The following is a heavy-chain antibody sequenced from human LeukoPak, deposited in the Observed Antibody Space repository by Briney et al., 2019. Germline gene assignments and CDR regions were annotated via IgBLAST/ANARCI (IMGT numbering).Heavy chain of an antibody. V-gene: IGHV1-2*02. CDR2: INPNSGGT. D-gene: IGHD3-22*01. Sequence: ASVKVSCKASGYTFTGYYMHWVRQAPGQGLEWMGWINPNSGGTNYAQKFQGRVAMTRDTSISTAYMELSRLRSDDTAVYYCARDQYYDSKGWFDPWGQGTLVTVSS. CDR1: GYTFTGYY. CDR3: ARDQYYDSKGWFDP. J-gene: IGHJ5*02.